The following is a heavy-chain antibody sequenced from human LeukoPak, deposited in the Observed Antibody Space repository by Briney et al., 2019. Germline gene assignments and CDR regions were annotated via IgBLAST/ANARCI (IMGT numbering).Heavy chain of an antibody. D-gene: IGHD6-6*01. Sequence: GGSLRLSCAASGFTFSAYAMHWVRQAPGKGLEWVAVTSYDGSNKYYADSVKGRFTISRDNSKNTLYLQMNSLRAEDTAVYYCAKAGSLDIAARQNYWGQGTLVTVSS. CDR2: TSYDGSNK. J-gene: IGHJ4*02. CDR3: AKAGSLDIAARQNY. V-gene: IGHV3-30-3*01. CDR1: GFTFSAYA.